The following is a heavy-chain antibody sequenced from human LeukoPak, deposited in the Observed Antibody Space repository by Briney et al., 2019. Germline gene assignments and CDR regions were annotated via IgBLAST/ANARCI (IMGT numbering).Heavy chain of an antibody. CDR3: ARELSGYFDY. V-gene: IGHV4-31*03. CDR1: GGSISSGGYY. D-gene: IGHD3-3*01. Sequence: NTSQTLSLTCTVSGGSISSGGYYWSWIRQHPGKGLEGIGYIYYSGSTYYNPSLKSRVTISVHTSKNQFSLKLSSVTAADTAVYYCARELSGYFDYWGQGTLVIVSS. J-gene: IGHJ4*02. CDR2: IYYSGST.